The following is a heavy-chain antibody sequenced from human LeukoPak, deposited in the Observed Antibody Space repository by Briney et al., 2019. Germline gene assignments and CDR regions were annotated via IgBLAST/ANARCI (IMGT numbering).Heavy chain of an antibody. Sequence: SETLSLTCTVSGGSMSIYYWSWIRQPPGKGLEWLGYIYYSGSTNYNPSLKSRVTISVDTSKKQFSLKLSSVTAADTAVYYCARHPTNCGGDCYSSYYYYGMDVWGQGTTVTVSS. CDR3: ARHPTNCGGDCYSSYYYYGMDV. CDR1: GGSMSIYY. J-gene: IGHJ6*02. D-gene: IGHD2-21*02. CDR2: IYYSGST. V-gene: IGHV4-59*08.